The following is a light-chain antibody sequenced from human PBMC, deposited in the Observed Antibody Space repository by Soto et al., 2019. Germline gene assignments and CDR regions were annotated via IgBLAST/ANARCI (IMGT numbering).Light chain of an antibody. CDR3: QQANSFPLT. Sequence: IQMTQSPSTLSASIGDRVTITCRASQSINNQLAWYQQMPGKAPNLLIYDASSLQSGVPSRFSGGGSGTDFTLTISSLQPEDFATYYCQQANSFPLTFGQGTRLEIK. CDR2: DAS. J-gene: IGKJ5*01. CDR1: QSINNQ. V-gene: IGKV1-12*01.